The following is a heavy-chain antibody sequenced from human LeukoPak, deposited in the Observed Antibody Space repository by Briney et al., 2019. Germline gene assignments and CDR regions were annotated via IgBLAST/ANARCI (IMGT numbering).Heavy chain of an antibody. CDR3: ASTRLFSRGDY. Sequence: GRSLRLSCAASGFTFSSYAMHWVRQAPGKGLEYVSAISSNGGSTYYANSVKGRFTISRDNSKNTLYLQMNSLRAEDTAVYYCASTRLFSRGDYWGQGTLVTVSS. CDR2: ISSNGGST. CDR1: GFTFSSYA. V-gene: IGHV3-64*01. J-gene: IGHJ4*02. D-gene: IGHD3-22*01.